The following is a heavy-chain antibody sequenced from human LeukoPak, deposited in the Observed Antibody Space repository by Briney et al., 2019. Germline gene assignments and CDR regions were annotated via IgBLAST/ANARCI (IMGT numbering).Heavy chain of an antibody. CDR3: ARRGIRHYDSSGYYYPDY. CDR1: GYSFTSYW. V-gene: IGHV5-51*01. Sequence: GESLKISCKGSGYSFTSYWIGWVRQMPGKGLEWMGIIYPGDSDTRYSPSFQGQVTISADKSISTAYLQWSSLKASDTAMYYCARRGIRHYDSSGYYYPDYWGQGTLVTVSS. J-gene: IGHJ4*02. D-gene: IGHD3-22*01. CDR2: IYPGDSDT.